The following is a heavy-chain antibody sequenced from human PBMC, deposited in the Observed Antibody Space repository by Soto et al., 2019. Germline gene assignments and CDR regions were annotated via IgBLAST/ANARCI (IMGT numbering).Heavy chain of an antibody. D-gene: IGHD3-10*01. CDR1: GASITSGGSY. CDR3: VRDRGTTLRMDV. J-gene: IGHJ6*02. Sequence: SEILSLTCSVSGASITSGGSYWTWIRQHPGKGLEWIGNILYSEKNYYNPSLKSRVTISLDTSKNQFSLKVNSVTAADTAVYYCVRDRGTTLRMDVRGQGTTVTVS. CDR2: ILYSEKN. V-gene: IGHV4-31*03.